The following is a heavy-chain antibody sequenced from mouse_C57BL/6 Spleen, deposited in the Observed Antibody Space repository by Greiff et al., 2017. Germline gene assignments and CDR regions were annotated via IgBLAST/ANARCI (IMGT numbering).Heavy chain of an antibody. Sequence: EVKLMESGGDLVKPGGSLKLSCAASGFTFSSYGMSWVRQTPDKRLEWVATISSGGSYTYYPDSVKGRCTISRDNAKNTLYLQMSSLKSEDTAMYYWARQEAGRRFAYWGQGTLVTVSA. CDR1: GFTFSSYG. J-gene: IGHJ3*01. CDR3: ARQEAGRRFAY. CDR2: ISSGGSYT. V-gene: IGHV5-6*01.